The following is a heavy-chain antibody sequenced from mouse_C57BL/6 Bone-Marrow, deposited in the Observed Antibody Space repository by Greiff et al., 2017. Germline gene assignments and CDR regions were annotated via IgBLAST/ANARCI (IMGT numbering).Heavy chain of an antibody. CDR3: ARHERYYDYEGYFDY. CDR1: GYILTEYT. D-gene: IGHD2-4*01. Sequence: VQLQQSGAELVKPGASVKLSCKASGYILTEYTIHWVKQRSGQGLEWIGWFYPGSGSLKYNERFKDKATLTADKSSNTVYMELSRLTSEDSAVYFCARHERYYDYEGYFDYWGQGTTLTVSS. J-gene: IGHJ2*01. CDR2: FYPGSGSL. V-gene: IGHV1-62-2*01.